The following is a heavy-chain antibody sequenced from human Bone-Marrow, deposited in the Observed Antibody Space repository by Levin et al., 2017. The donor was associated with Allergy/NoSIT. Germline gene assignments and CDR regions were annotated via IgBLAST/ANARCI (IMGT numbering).Heavy chain of an antibody. CDR1: GFTFSTYA. Sequence: GGSLRLSCAASGFTFSTYAMHWVRQAPGKGLEWVALISDDGNHKYNADSVRGRFTISRDNSKNTLYLQMNSLRAEDTAVYYCARELVRPAAPVYYFYGMDLWGQGTTVTVSS. J-gene: IGHJ6*02. CDR3: ARELVRPAAPVYYFYGMDL. D-gene: IGHD2-2*01. V-gene: IGHV3-30*04. CDR2: ISDDGNHK.